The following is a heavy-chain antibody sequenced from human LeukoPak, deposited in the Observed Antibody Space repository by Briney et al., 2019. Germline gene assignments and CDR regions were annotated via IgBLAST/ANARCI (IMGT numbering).Heavy chain of an antibody. D-gene: IGHD3-10*01. CDR2: INHSGST. J-gene: IGHJ4*02. V-gene: IGHV4-34*01. CDR1: GGSFSGYY. CDR3: ARGRGGYYYDSANKY. Sequence: PSETLSLTCAVYGGSFSGYYWSWIRQPPGKGLEWIGEINHSGSTNYNPSLKSRVTISVDTSKNQFSLKLSSVTAADTAVYSCARGRGGYYYDSANKYWGQGTLVTVSS.